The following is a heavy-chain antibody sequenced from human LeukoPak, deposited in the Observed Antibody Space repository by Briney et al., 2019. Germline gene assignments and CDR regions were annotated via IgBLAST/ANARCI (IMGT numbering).Heavy chain of an antibody. D-gene: IGHD1-7*01. CDR1: EFTFSDYA. J-gene: IGHJ4*02. Sequence: GGSLRLSCVASEFTFSDYAMSWVRQAPGKGLEWVSGLNEDGSTTFYADSVQGRFIISRDNAQNIVYLQMSSLRVEDTAVYYCVKDYPRIGVTGTTSFFDYWGQGNLVTVSS. V-gene: IGHV3-23*01. CDR2: LNEDGSTT. CDR3: VKDYPRIGVTGTTSFFDY.